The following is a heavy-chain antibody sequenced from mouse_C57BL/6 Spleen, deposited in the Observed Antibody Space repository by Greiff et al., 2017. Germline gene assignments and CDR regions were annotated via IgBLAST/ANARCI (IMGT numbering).Heavy chain of an antibody. D-gene: IGHD1-3*01. CDR1: GYAFSSSW. Sequence: QVQLQQSGPELVKPGASVKISCKASGYAFSSSWMNWVKQRPGKGLEWIGRIYPGDGDTNYNGKFKGKATLTADKSSSTAYMQLNSLTSEDSAVYFCANNLYYAMDYWGQGTSVTVSS. CDR3: ANNLYYAMDY. CDR2: IYPGDGDT. V-gene: IGHV1-82*01. J-gene: IGHJ4*01.